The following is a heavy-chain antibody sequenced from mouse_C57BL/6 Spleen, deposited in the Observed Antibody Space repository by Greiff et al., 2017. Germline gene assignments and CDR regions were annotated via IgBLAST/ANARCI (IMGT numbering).Heavy chain of an antibody. J-gene: IGHJ3*01. Sequence: VQLQQPGAELVRPGSSVKLSCKASGYTFTSYWMGWVKQRPGQGLEWIGNIYPSDSESPSNQKFSDKATLTVDKSSSTAYMQLSSLTSEGSAVYYCAREGDSGFAYWGQGTLVTVSA. V-gene: IGHV1-61*01. CDR1: GYTFTSYW. CDR3: AREGDSGFAY. CDR2: IYPSDSES.